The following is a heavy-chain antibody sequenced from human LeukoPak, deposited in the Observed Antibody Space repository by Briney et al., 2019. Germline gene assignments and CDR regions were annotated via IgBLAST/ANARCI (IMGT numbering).Heavy chain of an antibody. CDR2: IYYSGST. Sequence: SETLSLTCIVSGGSISSGDYYWSWIRQPPGKGLEWIGYIYYSGSTYYNPSLKSRVTISVDASKNQFSLKLSSVTAADTAVYYCARSRYYDFWSGYYGSGDDAFDIWGQGTMVTVSS. V-gene: IGHV4-30-4*02. J-gene: IGHJ3*02. CDR1: GGSISSGDYY. CDR3: ARSRYYDFWSGYYGSGDDAFDI. D-gene: IGHD3-3*01.